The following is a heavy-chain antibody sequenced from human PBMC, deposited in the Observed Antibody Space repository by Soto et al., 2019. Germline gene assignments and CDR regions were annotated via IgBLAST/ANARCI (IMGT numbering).Heavy chain of an antibody. CDR1: GGSFSSYY. V-gene: IGHV4-4*07. CDR2: IYTSGST. D-gene: IGHD6-6*01. J-gene: IGHJ6*02. CDR3: ARGIAAPSFYGMDV. Sequence: SETLSLTCTVSGGSFSSYYWSWIRQPAGQGLEWIGRIYTSGSTNSNPSLKSRVTMSVDTSKNQFSLELSSVTAADTAVYYCARGIAAPSFYGMDVWGQGTTVTVSS.